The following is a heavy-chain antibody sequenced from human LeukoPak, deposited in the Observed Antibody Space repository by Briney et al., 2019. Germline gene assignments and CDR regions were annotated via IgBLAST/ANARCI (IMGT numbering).Heavy chain of an antibody. D-gene: IGHD3-22*01. Sequence: GGSLRLSCVVSGLTVSNNYMSWVRQPPGKGLEWVSVIYSGGGTYYADSVKGRFTISRDNSRNTLYLQMNSLRAEDTAVYYCARENYYAGPFDPWGQGTLVTVSS. CDR2: IYSGGGT. J-gene: IGHJ5*02. CDR1: GLTVSNNY. V-gene: IGHV3-66*01. CDR3: ARENYYAGPFDP.